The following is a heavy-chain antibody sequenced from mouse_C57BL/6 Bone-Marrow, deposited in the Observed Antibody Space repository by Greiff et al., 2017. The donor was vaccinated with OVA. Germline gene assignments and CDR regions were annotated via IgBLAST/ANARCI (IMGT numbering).Heavy chain of an antibody. CDR3: AGSSGPWFAY. V-gene: IGHV14-2*01. CDR2: IDPEDGET. Sequence: VQPPPSTTELVKPGASVKLSCTASGFNIKDYYMHWVKQRTEQGLEWIGRIDPEDGETKYAPKFQGKATITADTSSNTAYLQLSSLTSEDTAVYYCAGSSGPWFAYWGQGTLVTVSA. D-gene: IGHD3-2*02. CDR1: GFNIKDYY. J-gene: IGHJ3*01.